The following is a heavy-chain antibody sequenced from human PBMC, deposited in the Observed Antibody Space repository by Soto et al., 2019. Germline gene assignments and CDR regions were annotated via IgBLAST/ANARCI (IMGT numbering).Heavy chain of an antibody. CDR2: ISSNGGST. CDR3: ARDPGIKAAAGSYYYYYGMDV. V-gene: IGHV3-64D*08. Sequence: GGSLRLSCSASGFTFSSYAMHWVRQAPGKGLEYVSAISSNGGSTYYADSVKGRFTISRDNSRNTLYLQMSSLRAEDTAVYYCARDPGIKAAAGSYYYYYGMDVWGQGTTVTVSS. J-gene: IGHJ6*02. D-gene: IGHD6-13*01. CDR1: GFTFSSYA.